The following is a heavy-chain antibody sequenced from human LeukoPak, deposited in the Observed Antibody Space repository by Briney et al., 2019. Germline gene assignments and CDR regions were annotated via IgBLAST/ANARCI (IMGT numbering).Heavy chain of an antibody. V-gene: IGHV3-30*04. CDR2: ISYDGSNK. J-gene: IGHJ4*02. Sequence: GGSLRLSCAASGFTFSSYAMHWVRQAPGKGLEWVAVISYDGSNKYYADSAKGRFTISRDNSKNTLYLQMNSLRAEDTAVYYCARDQVYFDYWGQGTLVTVSS. CDR1: GFTFSSYA. CDR3: ARDQVYFDY.